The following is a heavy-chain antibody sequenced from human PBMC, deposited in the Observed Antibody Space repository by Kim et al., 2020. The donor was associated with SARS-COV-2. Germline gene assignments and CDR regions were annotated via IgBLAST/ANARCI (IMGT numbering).Heavy chain of an antibody. V-gene: IGHV7-4-1*02. J-gene: IGHJ4*02. Sequence: ASVKVSCKASGDTFTSYAMSWVRQAPGQGLEWMGWINTNTGNPTYAQGFTGRFVFSVDTSVSTAYLQISSLQAEDTAVYYCATMSYGSGSYHTPEDDFDYWGQGTLVTVSS. CDR2: INTNTGNP. CDR3: ATMSYGSGSYHTPEDDFDY. CDR1: GDTFTSYA. D-gene: IGHD3-10*01.